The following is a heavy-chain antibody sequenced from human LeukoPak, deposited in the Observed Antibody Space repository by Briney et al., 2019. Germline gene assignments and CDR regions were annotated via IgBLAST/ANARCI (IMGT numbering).Heavy chain of an antibody. CDR3: ARSYYDFWSGYPYYYMDV. J-gene: IGHJ6*03. D-gene: IGHD3-3*01. Sequence: PSETLSLTCTVSGGSISSYYWSWIRQPPGKGLEWIGYIYYSGSTNYNPSLKSRVTISVDTSKNQFSLKLSSVTAADTAVYYCARSYYDFWSGYPYYYMDVWGKGTTDTVSS. V-gene: IGHV4-59*01. CDR2: IYYSGST. CDR1: GGSISSYY.